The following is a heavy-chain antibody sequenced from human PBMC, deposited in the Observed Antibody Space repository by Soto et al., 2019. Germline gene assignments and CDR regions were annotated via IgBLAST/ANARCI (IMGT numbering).Heavy chain of an antibody. D-gene: IGHD1-1*01. CDR1: GVSMYTPHW. V-gene: IGHV4-4*02. Sequence: SETLSLTCAVSGVSMYTPHWWTWVRQTPGKGLQWIGEIYHSESTNYNPSIKSRVTISVDKSKIQFSLNLTSVTAADTAMYYCARGTTRIRGLFDYWGQGIRVTVS. CDR2: IYHSEST. J-gene: IGHJ4*02. CDR3: ARGTTRIRGLFDY.